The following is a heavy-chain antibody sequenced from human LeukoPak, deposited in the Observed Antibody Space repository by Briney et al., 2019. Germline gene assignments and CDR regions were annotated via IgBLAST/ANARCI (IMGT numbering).Heavy chain of an antibody. CDR1: GFSFRSHW. V-gene: IGHV3-7*01. CDR3: ARGGPDSGIYYDY. D-gene: IGHD1-26*01. Sequence: PGGSLRLSCAASGFSFRSHWMSWVRQSSGKGLEWVANLNQDGSENQYVDSVKGRFTISRDNAKNLVYLEMNSLRGEDTAVYYCARGGPDSGIYYDYWGQGTLVTVSS. J-gene: IGHJ4*02. CDR2: LNQDGSEN.